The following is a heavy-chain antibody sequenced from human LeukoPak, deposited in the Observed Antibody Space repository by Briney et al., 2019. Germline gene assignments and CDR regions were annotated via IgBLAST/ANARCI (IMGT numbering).Heavy chain of an antibody. Sequence: SETLSLTCTVSGGSMSSGSYFWSWIRQPAGKGLEWIGRIYTTGSTNYNPSLKRRVTISVDTSKNQFSLKWSSVTAADTAIYYCAGSARGYNYGYNDYWGQGTLVTVSS. CDR2: IYTTGST. V-gene: IGHV4-61*02. D-gene: IGHD5-18*01. CDR1: GGSMSSGSYF. J-gene: IGHJ4*02. CDR3: AGSARGYNYGYNDY.